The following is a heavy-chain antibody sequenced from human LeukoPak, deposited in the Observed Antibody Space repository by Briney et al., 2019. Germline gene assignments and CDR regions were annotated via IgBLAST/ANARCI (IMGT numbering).Heavy chain of an antibody. CDR3: ARVAVPSTFDY. D-gene: IGHD2-2*01. J-gene: IGHJ4*02. Sequence: ASVKVSCKASGYTYTSYYMHWVRQAPGQGLEWMGIINPSGGSASYAQKFQGRVTMTRDTSTSTVYMELSSLRSEDTAVYYCARVAVPSTFDYWGQGTLVTVSS. CDR2: INPSGGSA. CDR1: GYTYTSYY. V-gene: IGHV1-46*03.